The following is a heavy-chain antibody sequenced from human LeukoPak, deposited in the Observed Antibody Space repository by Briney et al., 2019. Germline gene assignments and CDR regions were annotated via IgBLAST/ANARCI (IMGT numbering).Heavy chain of an antibody. CDR1: GGSISSYY. V-gene: IGHV4-59*01. Sequence: SETLSLTCTVSGGSISSYYWSWIRQPPGKGLEWIGYIYYSGSTNYNPSLKSRVTISVDTSKNQFSLKLSSVTAADTAVYYCARQGDKSIAAAGTGRGGSNWFDPWGQGTLVTVSS. CDR3: ARQGDKSIAAAGTGRGGSNWFDP. CDR2: IYYSGST. D-gene: IGHD6-13*01. J-gene: IGHJ5*02.